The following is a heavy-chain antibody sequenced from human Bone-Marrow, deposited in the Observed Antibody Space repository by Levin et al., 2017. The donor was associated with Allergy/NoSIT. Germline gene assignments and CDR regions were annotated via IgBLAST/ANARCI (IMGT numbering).Heavy chain of an antibody. J-gene: IGHJ4*02. D-gene: IGHD2/OR15-2a*01. CDR3: ARDRSGNYFYF. CDR2: IYFDGSKT. Sequence: GGSLRLSCAASEFPFSAYGMHWIRQGPGKGLEWVAFIYFDGSKTYYADSVEGRFTISRDNSKNTVYLQMDSLSGDDTAMYYCARDRSGNYFYFWGQGTQVTVSS. V-gene: IGHV3-33*01. CDR1: EFPFSAYG.